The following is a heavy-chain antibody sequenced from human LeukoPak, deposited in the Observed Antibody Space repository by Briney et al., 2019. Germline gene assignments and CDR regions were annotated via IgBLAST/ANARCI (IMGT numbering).Heavy chain of an antibody. V-gene: IGHV1-18*04. Sequence: ASVKVSCKASGYTFTSYGISWVRQAPGQGLEWTGWISAYNGNTNYAQKLQGRVSMTTDTSTSTACMELRSLRSDDTAVYYCARDLVRYCSSTSCYGDYWGQGTLVTVSS. CDR1: GYTFTSYG. CDR2: ISAYNGNT. J-gene: IGHJ4*02. D-gene: IGHD2-2*01. CDR3: ARDLVRYCSSTSCYGDY.